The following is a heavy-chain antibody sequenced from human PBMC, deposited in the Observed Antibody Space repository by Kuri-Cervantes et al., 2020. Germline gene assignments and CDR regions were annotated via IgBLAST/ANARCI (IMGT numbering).Heavy chain of an antibody. CDR1: GFTFSSYA. CDR3: ARDLNYGEYYYHYGMDV. D-gene: IGHD4/OR15-4a*01. CDR2: ISYDGSNK. J-gene: IGHJ6*02. Sequence: GESLKISCAASGFTFSSYAMHWVRQAPGKGLEWVAVISYDGSNKYYADSVKGRFTISRDNSKNTLYLQMNSLRAEDTAVYYCARDLNYGEYYYHYGMDVWGQGTTVTVSS. V-gene: IGHV3-30-3*01.